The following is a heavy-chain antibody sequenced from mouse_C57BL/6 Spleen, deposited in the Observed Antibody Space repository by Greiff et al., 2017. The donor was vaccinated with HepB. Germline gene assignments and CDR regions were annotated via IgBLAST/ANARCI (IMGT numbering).Heavy chain of an antibody. CDR3: ARYYDYDDYYAMDY. J-gene: IGHJ4*01. D-gene: IGHD2-4*01. CDR2: IWTGGGT. CDR1: GFSLTSYA. Sequence: VKLMESGPGLVAPSQSLSITCTVSGFSLTSYAISWVRQPPGKGLEWLGVIWTGGGTNYNSALKSRLSISKDNSKSQVFLKMNSLQTDDTARYYCARYYDYDDYYAMDYWGQGTSVTVSS. V-gene: IGHV2-9-1*01.